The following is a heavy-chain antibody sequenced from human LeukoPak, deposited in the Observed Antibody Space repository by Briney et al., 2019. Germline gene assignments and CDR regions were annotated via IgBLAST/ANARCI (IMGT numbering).Heavy chain of an antibody. CDR1: GYTLNTYG. V-gene: IGHV1-18*01. CDR2: ISAKTGNT. Sequence: ASVKVSCKASGYTLNTYGFSWVRQAPGQGLQWMGWISAKTGNTNYAQKFQDRLTLTTDTSTTTVSMELRSLRYDDTAVYYCVRDRAETYYDFWSGYYPFDYWGQGTLVTVSS. J-gene: IGHJ4*02. D-gene: IGHD3-3*01. CDR3: VRDRAETYYDFWSGYYPFDY.